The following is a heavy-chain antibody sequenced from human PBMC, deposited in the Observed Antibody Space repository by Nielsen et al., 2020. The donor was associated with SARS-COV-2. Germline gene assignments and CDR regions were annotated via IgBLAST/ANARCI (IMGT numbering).Heavy chain of an antibody. CDR1: GYSISSGYY. J-gene: IGHJ4*02. CDR3: ARCSTNVGPSIAAAGTCDY. D-gene: IGHD6-13*01. CDR2: INHSGST. V-gene: IGHV4-38-2*02. Sequence: SETLSLTCTVSGYSISSGYYWGWIRQPPGKGLEWIGEINHSGSTNYNPSLKSRVTISVDTSKNQFSLKLSSVTAADTAVYYCARCSTNVGPSIAAAGTCDYWGQGTLVTVSS.